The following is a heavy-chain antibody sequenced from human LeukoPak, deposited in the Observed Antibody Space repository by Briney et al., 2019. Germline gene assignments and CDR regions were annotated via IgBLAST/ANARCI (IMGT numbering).Heavy chain of an antibody. J-gene: IGHJ4*02. D-gene: IGHD1-26*01. CDR3: ARAPRGSYRYYFDY. Sequence: PSETLSLTCAVYGGSFSGYYWSWIRQPPGKGLEWIGEINHSGSTHYNPSLKSRVTISVDTSKNQFSLKMSSVTAADTAVYYCARAPRGSYRYYFDYWGQGTLVTVSS. V-gene: IGHV4-34*01. CDR2: INHSGST. CDR1: GGSFSGYY.